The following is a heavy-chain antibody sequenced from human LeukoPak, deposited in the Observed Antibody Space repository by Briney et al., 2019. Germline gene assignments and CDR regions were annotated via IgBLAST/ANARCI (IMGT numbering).Heavy chain of an antibody. CDR1: GYSFTSYW. CDR3: ASGYDDSYGMDV. Sequence: GASLQISCKGSGYSFTSYWISWVRQMPGKGLEWMGRIDPSDSYTNYSPSFQGHVTISADKSISTAYLQWSSLKASDTAMYYCASGYDDSYGMDVWGKGTTVTVSS. V-gene: IGHV5-10-1*01. CDR2: IDPSDSYT. D-gene: IGHD5-12*01. J-gene: IGHJ6*04.